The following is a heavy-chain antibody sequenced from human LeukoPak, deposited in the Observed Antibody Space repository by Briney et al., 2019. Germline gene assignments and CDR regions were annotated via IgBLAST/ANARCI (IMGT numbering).Heavy chain of an antibody. J-gene: IGHJ4*02. D-gene: IGHD3-22*01. Sequence: PGGSLRLSCAASGFTFSNFWMHWVRQAPGKGLVWVALIYGDGSFTRYADSVKGRFTIPRDNAKNTVYLQMNSLRVEDTAVYYCARVFHYDSSGVDYWGQGTLVTVSS. CDR2: IYGDGSFT. CDR1: GFTFSNFW. CDR3: ARVFHYDSSGVDY. V-gene: IGHV3-74*01.